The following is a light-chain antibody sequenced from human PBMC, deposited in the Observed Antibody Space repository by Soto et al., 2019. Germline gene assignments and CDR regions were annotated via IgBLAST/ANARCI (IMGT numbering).Light chain of an antibody. CDR2: WAS. Sequence: DIVMTQSPDSLTVSLGERATINCKSSQSLLSSSDNRHYLAWYQHKPGQSPKMLIYWASTRYSGVPDRFSGSGSGTDFSLTISSLQAEDVAVYYCQHYYSVPPTFGQGTKVEIK. CDR3: QHYYSVPPT. J-gene: IGKJ1*01. V-gene: IGKV4-1*01. CDR1: QSLLSSSDNRHY.